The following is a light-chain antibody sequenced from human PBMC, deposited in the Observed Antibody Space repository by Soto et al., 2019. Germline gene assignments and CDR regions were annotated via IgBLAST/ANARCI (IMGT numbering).Light chain of an antibody. CDR3: QQYCSSPPYT. Sequence: EIVLTQSPGTLSLSPGERATLSSRASQSVSSSYLAWYQQKPGQAPRLLIYGASSRATGIPDRFSGSGSGTDFTLTISRLEPEDFAVYYCQQYCSSPPYTFGQGTKLEIK. CDR2: GAS. V-gene: IGKV3-20*01. CDR1: QSVSSSY. J-gene: IGKJ2*01.